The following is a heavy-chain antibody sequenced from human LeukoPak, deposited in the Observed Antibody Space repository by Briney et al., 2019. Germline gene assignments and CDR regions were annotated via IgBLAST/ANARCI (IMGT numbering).Heavy chain of an antibody. D-gene: IGHD2-15*01. V-gene: IGHV3-21*01. Sequence: GGSLRLSCAASGFIFNSYRMNWVRQAPGKGLEWLSSISSTGSYIYYPDSVKGRFTISRDNAENSLYLQMNSLRAEDTAVYYCARDVGTPPYSGFDYWGQGTLVTVSS. J-gene: IGHJ4*02. CDR1: GFIFNSYR. CDR2: ISSTGSYI. CDR3: ARDVGTPPYSGFDY.